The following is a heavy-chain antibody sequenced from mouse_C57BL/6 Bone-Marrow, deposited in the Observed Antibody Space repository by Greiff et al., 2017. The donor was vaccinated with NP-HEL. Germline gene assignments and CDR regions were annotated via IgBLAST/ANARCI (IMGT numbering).Heavy chain of an antibody. V-gene: IGHV14-2*01. D-gene: IGHD3-2*02. CDR2: IDPEDGET. CDR3: ASSRQLRLRGYYAMDY. Sequence: EVKLMESGAELVKPGASVKLSCTASGFNIKDYYMHWVKQRTEQGLEWIGRIDPEDGETKYAPKFQGKATITADTSSNTAYLQLSSLTSEDTAVYYCASSRQLRLRGYYAMDYWGQGTSVTVSS. J-gene: IGHJ4*01. CDR1: GFNIKDYY.